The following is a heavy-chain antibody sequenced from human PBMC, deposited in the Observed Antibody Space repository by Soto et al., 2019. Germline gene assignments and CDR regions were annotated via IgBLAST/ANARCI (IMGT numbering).Heavy chain of an antibody. CDR3: ARGVVLLWFGELLGPWFDP. Sequence: PSETLSLTCTVSGDSITSNSYFWAWIRQPPGKGLEWIGSIYYSGTTYYNPSLKSRVTISVDRSKNQFSLKLSSVTAADTAVYYCARGVVLLWFGELLGPWFDPWGQGTLVT. CDR2: IYYSGTT. D-gene: IGHD3-10*01. V-gene: IGHV4-39*01. CDR1: GDSITSNSYF. J-gene: IGHJ5*02.